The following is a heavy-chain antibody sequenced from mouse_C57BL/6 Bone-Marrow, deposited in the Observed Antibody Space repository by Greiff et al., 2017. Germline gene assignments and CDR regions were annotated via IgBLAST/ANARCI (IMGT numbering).Heavy chain of an antibody. CDR2: INPDSSTI. J-gene: IGHJ4*01. CDR3: ARPEGSPLYYAMDY. D-gene: IGHD1-1*01. Sequence: VQLKESGGGLVQPGGSLKLSCAASGIDFSRYWMSWVRRAPGKGLEWIGEINPDSSTINYAPSLKDKFIISRDNAKNTLYLQMSKVRSEDTALYISARPEGSPLYYAMDYWGQRTSVTVSS. V-gene: IGHV4-1*01. CDR1: GIDFSRYW.